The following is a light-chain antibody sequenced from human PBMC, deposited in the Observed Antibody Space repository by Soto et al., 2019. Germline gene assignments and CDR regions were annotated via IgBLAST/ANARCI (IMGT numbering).Light chain of an antibody. CDR2: DAS. CDR3: QQRFRWPLT. J-gene: IGKJ4*01. CDR1: QSLNIY. V-gene: IGKV3-11*01. Sequence: EIVLTQSPATLSLSPGERATLSCRASQSLNIYLAWDQQKPGQSPRLLIYDASDRATGVPARFSGSGSGTDFTLTISSLEPEDFAVYYCQQRFRWPLTFGGGTKVEIK.